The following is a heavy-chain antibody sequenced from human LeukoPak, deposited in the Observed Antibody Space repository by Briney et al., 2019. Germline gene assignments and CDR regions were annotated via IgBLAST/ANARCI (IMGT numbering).Heavy chain of an antibody. V-gene: IGHV1-18*01. J-gene: IGHJ4*02. CDR1: GYTFTSYG. D-gene: IGHD4-17*01. CDR3: ARDKMTTVTRGDY. Sequence: GASGKVSCKASGYTFTSYGISWVRQAPGQGLEWMGWISTYNGNTNYAQKLQGRVTMTTDTSTSTAYMELRRLRSDDTAVYYCARDKMTTVTRGDYWGQGTLVTVSS. CDR2: ISTYNGNT.